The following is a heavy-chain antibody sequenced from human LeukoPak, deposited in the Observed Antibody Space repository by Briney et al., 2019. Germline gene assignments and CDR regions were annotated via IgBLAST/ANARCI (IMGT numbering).Heavy chain of an antibody. D-gene: IGHD2-15*01. V-gene: IGHV1-8*01. J-gene: IGHJ4*02. CDR2: MNPNSGNT. CDR3: ARALRGCSGGSCYSTALYYFDY. CDR1: GYTFTSYD. Sequence: ASVTVSCKASGYTFTSYDINWVRQATGQGLEWMGWMNPNSGNTGYAQKFQGRVTMTRNTSISTAYMELSSLRSEDTAVYYCARALRGCSGGSCYSTALYYFDYWGQGTLVTVSS.